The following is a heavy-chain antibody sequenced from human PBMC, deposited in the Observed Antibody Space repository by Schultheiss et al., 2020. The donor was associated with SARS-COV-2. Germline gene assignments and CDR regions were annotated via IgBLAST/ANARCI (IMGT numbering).Heavy chain of an antibody. J-gene: IGHJ2*01. CDR1: GFTVSSNY. Sequence: GGSLRLSCAASGFTVSSNYMSWVRQAPGKGLEWVSVIYIGGNTYYADSVKGRFTISRDNSENTLYLQMNSLRAEDTAVYYCARATRGKYFDLWGRGTLVTVSS. D-gene: IGHD1-1*01. CDR2: IYIGGNT. CDR3: ARATRGKYFDL. V-gene: IGHV3-53*05.